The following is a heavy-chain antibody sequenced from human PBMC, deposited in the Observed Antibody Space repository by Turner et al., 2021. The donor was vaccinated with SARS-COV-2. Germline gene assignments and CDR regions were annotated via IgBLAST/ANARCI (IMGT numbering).Heavy chain of an antibody. J-gene: IGHJ3*02. D-gene: IGHD3-10*01. V-gene: IGHV3-23*01. CDR2: VIGLGGTR. CDR3: LRDRPRPGVRDALDI. CDR1: GFTFNTYA. Sequence: EVQVLESGGGLAQPGGSLSLSCSASGFTFNTYAMSWVRQAPGKGLVWVSFVIGLGGTRFYADSVGSRFTISRDNTKNRVYLQMISLRPDDTALFYCLRDRPRPGVRDALDIWGQGTMVTVSS.